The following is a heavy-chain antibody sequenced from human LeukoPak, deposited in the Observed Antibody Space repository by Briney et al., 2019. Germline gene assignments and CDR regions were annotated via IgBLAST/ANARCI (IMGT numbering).Heavy chain of an antibody. CDR3: ARGGNYYGVYFDY. D-gene: IGHD3-22*01. CDR2: IYYSGST. Sequence: SETLSLTCTVSGGSISSYYWSWIRQPPGKGLEWIGYIYYSGSTNYNPSLKSRVTISVDTSKNHFSLKLSSVTAADTAVYYCARGGNYYGVYFDYWGQGTLVTVSS. J-gene: IGHJ4*02. V-gene: IGHV4-59*01. CDR1: GGSISSYY.